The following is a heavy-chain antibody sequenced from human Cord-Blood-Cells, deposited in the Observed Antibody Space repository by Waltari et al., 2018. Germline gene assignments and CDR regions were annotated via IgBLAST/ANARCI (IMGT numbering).Heavy chain of an antibody. CDR1: GLTFSRSA. J-gene: IGHJ3*02. D-gene: IGHD6-6*01. CDR2: ISYDGRNK. V-gene: IGHV3-30*04. Sequence: QVQLVESGGGVVQPGRSLRLCCAASGLTFSRSAMHWVRQASGKGLEWVAVISYDGRNKYYADSVKGRFTISRDNSKNTLYLQMNSLRAEDTAVYYCAREGSSSRSFDIWGQGTMVTVSS. CDR3: AREGSSSRSFDI.